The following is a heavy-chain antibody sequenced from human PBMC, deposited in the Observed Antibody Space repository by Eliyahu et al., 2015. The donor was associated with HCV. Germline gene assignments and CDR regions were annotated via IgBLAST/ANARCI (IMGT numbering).Heavy chain of an antibody. J-gene: IGHJ4*02. CDR3: ARGNGIRKYDSLDY. D-gene: IGHD3-22*01. CDR1: GGTFNNYV. V-gene: IGHV1-69*06. CDR2: VIPLFGTS. Sequence: QVQLVQSGAEVKKPGSSVRVSCKASGGTFNNYVISWVRQAPGQGLEWMGGVIPLFGTSNYAQKFQGRLTITADTSTGTTYMELSSLRSEDTAIFYCARGNGIRKYDSLDYWGQGTLVTVSS.